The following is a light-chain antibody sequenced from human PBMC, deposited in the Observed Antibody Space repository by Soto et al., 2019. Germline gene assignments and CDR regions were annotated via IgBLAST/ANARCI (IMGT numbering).Light chain of an antibody. CDR2: KAS. CDR3: QQYXSSPWT. V-gene: IGKV1-5*03. Sequence: DIQMTQSPSTLSASVGDRVTITCRASHSISSWLAWYQQKPGKAPKLLISKASTLESGVPSRFSGSGSGTEFTLSISSLQPDDFATXYCQQYXSSPWTFGQGTKVEIK. J-gene: IGKJ1*01. CDR1: HSISSW.